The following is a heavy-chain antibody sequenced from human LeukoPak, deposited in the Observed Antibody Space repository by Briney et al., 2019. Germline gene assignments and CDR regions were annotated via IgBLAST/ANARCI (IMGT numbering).Heavy chain of an antibody. Sequence: SETLSLTCTVSGGSISSYYWSWIRQPAGKGLEWIGRIYTSGSTNYSPSLKSRVTMSVDTSKNQFSLKLSSVTAADTAVYYCARVTMTAPDDAFDIRGQGTMVTVSS. CDR3: ARVTMTAPDDAFDI. CDR2: IYTSGST. V-gene: IGHV4-4*07. D-gene: IGHD3-22*01. J-gene: IGHJ3*02. CDR1: GGSISSYY.